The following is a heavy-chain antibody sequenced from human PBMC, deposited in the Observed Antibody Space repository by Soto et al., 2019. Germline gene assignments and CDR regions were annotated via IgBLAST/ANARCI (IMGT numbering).Heavy chain of an antibody. CDR2: INHSGST. V-gene: IGHV4-34*01. D-gene: IGHD2-8*02. CDR3: ARDKITGLFDY. Sequence: SETLSLTCAVYGGSFSGYYWTWIRQPPGTGLEWIGEINHSGSTNYNPSLKSRVTISVDTSKNQFSLKLTSVTAADTAVYYCARDKITGLFDYWGQGTLFTVSS. J-gene: IGHJ4*02. CDR1: GGSFSGYY.